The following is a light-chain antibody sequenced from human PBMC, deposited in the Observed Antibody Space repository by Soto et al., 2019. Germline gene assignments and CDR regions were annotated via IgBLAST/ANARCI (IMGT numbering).Light chain of an antibody. CDR1: SSDVGSYNL. CDR3: CSYAGSTTFYVV. J-gene: IGLJ2*01. CDR2: EGS. Sequence: QSALTQPASVSGSPGQSITISCTGTSSDVGSYNLVSWYQQHPGKAPKLMIYEGSKRPSGVSNRFSGAKSGNTASLTIYGLQAEDEADYYCCSYAGSTTFYVVFGDGTKLPFL. V-gene: IGLV2-23*03.